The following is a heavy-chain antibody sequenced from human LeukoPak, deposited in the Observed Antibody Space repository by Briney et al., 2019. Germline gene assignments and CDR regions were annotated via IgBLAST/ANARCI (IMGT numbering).Heavy chain of an antibody. CDR2: FDPEDGET. V-gene: IGHV1-24*01. J-gene: IGHJ5*02. Sequence: GASVKVSCKVSGYTLTELSMHWVRQAPGKGLEWMGGFDPEDGETFYAQKFQGRVTMTEDTSTDTAYMELSSLRSEDTAVYYCARDNSVGDVAWWFDPWGQGTLVTVSS. CDR3: ARDNSVGDVAWWFDP. D-gene: IGHD1-26*01. CDR1: GYTLTELS.